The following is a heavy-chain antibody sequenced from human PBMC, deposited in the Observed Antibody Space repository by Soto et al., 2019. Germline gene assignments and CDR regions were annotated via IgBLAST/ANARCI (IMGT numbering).Heavy chain of an antibody. J-gene: IGHJ5*02. CDR2: IYHSGST. CDR3: ARDHGGSGWLGGWFDP. CDR1: GVSISSGGYS. D-gene: IGHD6-19*01. Sequence: SETLSLTCAVSGVSISSGGYSWSWIRQPPGKGLEWIGYIYHSGSTYYNPSLKSRVTISVDRSKNQFSLKLSSVTAADTAVYYCARDHGGSGWLGGWFDPWGQGTLVTVSS. V-gene: IGHV4-30-2*01.